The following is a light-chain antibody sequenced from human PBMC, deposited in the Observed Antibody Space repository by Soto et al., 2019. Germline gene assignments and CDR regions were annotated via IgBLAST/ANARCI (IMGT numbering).Light chain of an antibody. CDR3: SSDTSTSTSSATVV. CDR2: EVS. V-gene: IGLV2-14*01. CDR1: SRDVGAYSY. Sequence: QSALTQPASVSGSPGQSITISCTGTSRDVGAYSYVSWYQQHPGKAPKLLIYEVSTRPSGVSDRFSGSKSGNTASLTISGLQAADEADYYCSSDTSTSTSSATVVFGGGTQLTVL. J-gene: IGLJ2*01.